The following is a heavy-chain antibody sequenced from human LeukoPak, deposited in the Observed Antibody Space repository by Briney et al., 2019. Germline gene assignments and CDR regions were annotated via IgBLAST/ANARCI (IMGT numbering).Heavy chain of an antibody. CDR2: IHYSGNS. CDR1: GDSISSFY. V-gene: IGHV4-59*08. J-gene: IGHJ5*01. D-gene: IGHD2-8*01. Sequence: NPSETLSLTCSVSGDSISSFYWNWIRQSPGKGLEWIGNIHYSGNSNYNPSLKSRVTMSIDTSRKQFFLKLTSVTAADTAVYYCVLAPNSNWFDFWGQGAQVTVSS. CDR3: VLAPNSNWFDF.